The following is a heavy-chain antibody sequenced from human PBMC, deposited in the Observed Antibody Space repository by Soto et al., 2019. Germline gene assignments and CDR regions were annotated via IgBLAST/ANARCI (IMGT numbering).Heavy chain of an antibody. CDR1: GGSISSGGYY. D-gene: IGHD1-7*01. V-gene: IGHV4-31*03. J-gene: IGHJ6*02. CDR3: ARNLELGVMDYYGMDV. Sequence: TLSLTCTVSGGSISSGGYYWSWIRQHPGKGLEWIGYIYYSGSTYYNPSLKSRVTISVDTSKNQFSLKLSSVTAADTAVYYCARNLELGVMDYYGMDVWGQGTTVTVS. CDR2: IYYSGST.